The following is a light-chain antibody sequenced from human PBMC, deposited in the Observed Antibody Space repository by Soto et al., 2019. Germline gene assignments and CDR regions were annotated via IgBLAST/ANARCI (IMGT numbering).Light chain of an antibody. J-gene: IGKJ4*01. CDR3: QQYGSSTPT. V-gene: IGKV3-20*01. CDR2: GAS. Sequence: ESVLTQSPGTLSLSPGERATLSCRASQSVSQNFLAWYQQKPGQAPRLLINGASSRATGIPDRFRGSGSGTDFSLTIDRLEPEEFAVYFCQQYGSSTPTFGGGNKVSIK. CDR1: QSVSQNF.